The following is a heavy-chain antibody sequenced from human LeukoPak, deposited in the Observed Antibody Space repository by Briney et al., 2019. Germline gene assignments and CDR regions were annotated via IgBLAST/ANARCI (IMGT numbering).Heavy chain of an antibody. D-gene: IGHD3-9*01. Sequence: SEPLSLTCTVSGGSISSYYWSWIRQPPGKGLEWIGYIYYSGSTNYNPSLKSRVTISVDTSKNQFSLKLSSVTAADTAVYYCARLNQLYFDWLLHGGNWFDPWGQGTLVTVSS. CDR3: ARLNQLYFDWLLHGGNWFDP. V-gene: IGHV4-59*08. J-gene: IGHJ5*02. CDR2: IYYSGST. CDR1: GGSISSYY.